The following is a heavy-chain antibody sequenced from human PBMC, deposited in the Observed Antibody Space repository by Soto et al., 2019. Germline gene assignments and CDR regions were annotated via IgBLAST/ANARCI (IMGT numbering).Heavy chain of an antibody. J-gene: IGHJ6*02. V-gene: IGHV4-34*01. CDR2: INHSGST. CDR3: AREPELPYYYGSGSYYKRYYYYGMDV. Sequence: SETLSLTCTVYGGSFSCYYGSWIRQPPGKGLEWIGEINHSGSTNYNPSLKSRVTISVDTSKNQFSLKLSSVTAADTAVYYCAREPELPYYYGSGSYYKRYYYYGMDVWGQGTTVTVSS. CDR1: GGSFSCYY. D-gene: IGHD3-10*01.